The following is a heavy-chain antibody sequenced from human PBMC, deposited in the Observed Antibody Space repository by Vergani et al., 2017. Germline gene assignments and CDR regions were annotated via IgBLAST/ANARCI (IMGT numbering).Heavy chain of an antibody. Sequence: PWASVKVSCKASGYTFTSYAMNWVRQAPGKGLEWMGWINTNTGNPTYAQGFTGRFVFSLDTSVSTAYLQISSLKAEDTAVYYCARTTAAYYYYYGMDVWGQGTTVTVSS. CDR1: GYTFTSYA. D-gene: IGHD2-21*02. CDR3: ARTTAAYYYYYGMDV. V-gene: IGHV7-4-1*02. J-gene: IGHJ6*02. CDR2: INTNTGNP.